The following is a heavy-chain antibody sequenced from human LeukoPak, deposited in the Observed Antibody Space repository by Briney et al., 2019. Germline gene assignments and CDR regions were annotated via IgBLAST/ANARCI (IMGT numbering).Heavy chain of an antibody. J-gene: IGHJ4*02. D-gene: IGHD3-22*01. CDR1: GLTFSGYE. Sequence: GGSLRLSCAASGLTFSGYEMNWVRQAPGKGLEWVSYISSSGSTIYYADSVKGRFTISRDNAKNTLYLQMNSLRAEDTAVYYCAMGPYYYDSSGYYYWGQGTLVTVSS. CDR2: ISSSGSTI. CDR3: AMGPYYYDSSGYYY. V-gene: IGHV3-48*03.